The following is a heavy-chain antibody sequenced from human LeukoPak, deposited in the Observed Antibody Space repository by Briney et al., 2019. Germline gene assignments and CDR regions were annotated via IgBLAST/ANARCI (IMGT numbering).Heavy chain of an antibody. V-gene: IGHV1-46*01. J-gene: IGHJ4*02. Sequence: ASVKVSCKASGYTFTSYYLSWVRQAPGQGLEWMGIINPSGGSTSYAQKFQGRVTMTRDTSTSAVYMELSSLRSEDTAVYSCARSSLGYWGQGTLVTVSS. CDR2: INPSGGST. D-gene: IGHD2-15*01. CDR3: ARSSLGY. CDR1: GYTFTSYY.